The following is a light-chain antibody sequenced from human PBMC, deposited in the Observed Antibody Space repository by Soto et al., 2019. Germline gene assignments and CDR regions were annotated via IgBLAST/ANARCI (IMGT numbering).Light chain of an antibody. CDR3: CSYAGSITYV. CDR2: EGS. V-gene: IGLV2-23*01. J-gene: IGLJ1*01. CDR1: SSDVGTYNL. Sequence: PASVSGSPGQSITISCTGTSSDVGTYNLVSWYQQRPGKAPKLMIYEGSKRPSGVSNRFSGSKSGNTASLTISGLQAEDEADYYCCSYAGSITYVFGTGTKVTVL.